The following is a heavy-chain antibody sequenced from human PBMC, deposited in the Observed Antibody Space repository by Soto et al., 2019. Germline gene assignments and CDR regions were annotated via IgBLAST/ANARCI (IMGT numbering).Heavy chain of an antibody. CDR3: ARIALGD. CDR1: AFPLSTSGMR. J-gene: IGHJ4*02. Sequence: GPTLLKPTHTLTVTCTFSAFPLSTSGMRVSWIRQPPGKALEWLARIDWADDKLYSTSLKTRLTISKDNSKKQVVLTMTNMDPVETATYYCARIALGDWGQGTLVTVSS. D-gene: IGHD7-27*01. CDR2: IDWADDK. V-gene: IGHV2-70*04.